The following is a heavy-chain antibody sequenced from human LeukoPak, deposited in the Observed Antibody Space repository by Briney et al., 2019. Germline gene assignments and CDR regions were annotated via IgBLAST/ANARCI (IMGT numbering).Heavy chain of an antibody. CDR1: GFTFSSYD. CDR2: IKQDGSEK. CDR3: ARGILWFGDLIHFFDY. Sequence: GGALRLSCAASGFTFSSYDMTWVRQAPGKGLEWVANIKQDGSEKYYVDSVKGRFTISRDNAKDSLYLQMNSLRTEDTAVYYCARGILWFGDLIHFFDYWGQGTLVTVSS. J-gene: IGHJ4*02. V-gene: IGHV3-7*04. D-gene: IGHD3-10*01.